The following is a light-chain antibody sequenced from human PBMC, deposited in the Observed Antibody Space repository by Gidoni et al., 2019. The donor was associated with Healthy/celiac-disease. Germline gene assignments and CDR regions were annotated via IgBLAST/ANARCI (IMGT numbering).Light chain of an antibody. CDR1: QSVLYSHNNKNY. J-gene: IGKJ2*01. CDR3: QQYYSTPYT. V-gene: IGKV4-1*01. Sequence: IVMTQYPESLAVSLGERATINCKSSQSVLYSHNNKNYLAWYQQKPGQPPKLLIYWASTRESGVPDRFSGSGSGTDFTLTISILQAEYVAVYYCQQYYSTPYTFGQGTKVEIK. CDR2: WAS.